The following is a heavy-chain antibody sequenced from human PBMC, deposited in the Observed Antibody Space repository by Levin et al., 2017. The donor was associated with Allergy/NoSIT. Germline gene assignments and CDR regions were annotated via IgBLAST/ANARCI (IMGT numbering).Heavy chain of an antibody. CDR2: IYYSGST. D-gene: IGHD6-6*01. CDR3: ARPEYSSSSGAFDI. V-gene: IGHV4-59*01. J-gene: IGHJ3*02. Sequence: SQTLSLTCTVSGGSISSYYWSWIRQPPGKGMEWIGYIYYSGSTNYNPSLKSRVTISVDTSKNQFSLKLSSVTAADTAVYYCARPEYSSSSGAFDIWGQGTMVTVSS. CDR1: GGSISSYY.